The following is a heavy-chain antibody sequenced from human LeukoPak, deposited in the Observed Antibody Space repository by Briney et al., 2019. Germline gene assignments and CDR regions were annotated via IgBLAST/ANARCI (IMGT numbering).Heavy chain of an antibody. J-gene: IGHJ4*02. D-gene: IGHD3-10*01. CDR1: GDSISSYY. CDR2: IYYTGST. V-gene: IGHV4-59*01. CDR3: AKDIGSYYDY. Sequence: PSETLSLTCTVSGDSISSYYWSWIRQPPGKGLEWIGYIYYTGSTYDNPSLESRVTMSIDTSKSQFSLNLSSVTAADTAVYYCAKDIGSYYDYWGQGILVTVSS.